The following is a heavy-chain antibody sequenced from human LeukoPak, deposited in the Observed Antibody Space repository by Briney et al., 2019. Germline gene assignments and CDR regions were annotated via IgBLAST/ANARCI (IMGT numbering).Heavy chain of an antibody. V-gene: IGHV4-34*01. D-gene: IGHD6-13*01. CDR3: ATVAAADRYFDY. J-gene: IGHJ4*02. CDR2: INHSGST. CDR1: GGSFSGYY. Sequence: SEALSLTCAVYGGSFSGYYWSWIRQPPGKGMEWIGEINHSGSTNYNPSLKSRVTISVDTSKNQFSLKLSSVTAADTAVYYCATVAAADRYFDYWGQGTLVTVSS.